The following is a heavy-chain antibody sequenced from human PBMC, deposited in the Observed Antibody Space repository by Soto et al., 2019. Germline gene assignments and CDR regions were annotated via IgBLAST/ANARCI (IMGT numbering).Heavy chain of an antibody. D-gene: IGHD4-4*01. J-gene: IGHJ6*02. CDR2: ISGSGIST. CDR1: GFTFSTYP. V-gene: IGHV3-23*01. Sequence: EGSLRRSGAASGFTFSTYPMSWVRQAPGKGLEWVSGISGSGISTYYTDSVKGRFTISRDNSKNTVFLQMNSLRGEDTAVYYCVKPPVITASYYYYDMDVWGQGTTVTVSS. CDR3: VKPPVITASYYYYDMDV.